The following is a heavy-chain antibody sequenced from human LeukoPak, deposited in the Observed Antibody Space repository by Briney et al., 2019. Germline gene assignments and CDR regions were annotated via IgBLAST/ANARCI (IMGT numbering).Heavy chain of an antibody. CDR2: INPNSGGT. Sequence: ASVKVSCKASGYTFTGYYMRWVRQAPGQGLEWMGWINPNSGGTNYAQKFQGRVTMTRDTSISTAYMELSRLRSDDTAVYYCARIQNPYYGSGRKAFDIWGQGTMVTVSS. D-gene: IGHD3-10*01. CDR3: ARIQNPYYGSGRKAFDI. V-gene: IGHV1-2*02. J-gene: IGHJ3*02. CDR1: GYTFTGYY.